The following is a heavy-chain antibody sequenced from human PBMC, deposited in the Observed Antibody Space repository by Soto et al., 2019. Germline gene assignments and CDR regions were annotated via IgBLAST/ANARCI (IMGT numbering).Heavy chain of an antibody. CDR3: ARGYNYGYTWFDP. CDR2: MSPNSGDT. D-gene: IGHD5-18*01. V-gene: IGHV1-8*01. Sequence: GASVKVSCKASGYTFTSYDINWVRQATGQGPEWMGWMSPNSGDTGYAQKFQGRVTMTRNTSISTAYMELSSLRSEDTAVYYCARGYNYGYTWFDPWGQGTLVTV. CDR1: GYTFTSYD. J-gene: IGHJ5*02.